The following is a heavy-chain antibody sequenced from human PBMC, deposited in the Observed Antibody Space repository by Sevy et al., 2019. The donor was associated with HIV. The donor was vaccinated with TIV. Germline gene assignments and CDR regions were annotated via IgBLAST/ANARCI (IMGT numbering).Heavy chain of an antibody. D-gene: IGHD3-10*02. Sequence: GGSLRLSCAASGFTFSTYTMNWVRQAPGKGLEWVSSISSGSSYIYYADSVKGRFTISRDNAKNSLYLQMGSLRADDTATYFCAGHKRDDVPFWGQGTQVTVFS. CDR2: ISSGSSYI. V-gene: IGHV3-21*04. J-gene: IGHJ4*02. CDR3: AGHKRDDVPF. CDR1: GFTFSTYT.